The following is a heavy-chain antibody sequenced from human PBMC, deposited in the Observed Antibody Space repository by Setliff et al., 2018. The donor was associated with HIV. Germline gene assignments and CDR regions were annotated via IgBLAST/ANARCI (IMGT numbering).Heavy chain of an antibody. CDR1: GGSISSSSYY. CDR3: ARGRYRSRWYASDHYYIDV. D-gene: IGHD6-13*01. J-gene: IGHJ6*03. V-gene: IGHV4-39*01. Sequence: SETLSLTCTVSGGSISSSSYYWGWIRQPPGKGLQWIGSIYYRGSTYYNPSRKSRVTISVDTSKNQFSLKLRSVTAADTALYYCARGRYRSRWYASDHYYIDVWGKGTTVTVSS. CDR2: IYYRGST.